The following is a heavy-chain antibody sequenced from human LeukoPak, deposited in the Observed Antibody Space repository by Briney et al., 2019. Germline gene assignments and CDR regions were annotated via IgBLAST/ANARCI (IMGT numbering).Heavy chain of an antibody. V-gene: IGHV4-39*07. D-gene: IGHD5-24*01. Sequence: SETLSLTCTVSGGSISSSSYYWGWIRQPPGKGLEWIGEINHSGSTNYNPSLKSRVTISVDTSKNQFSLKLSSVTAADTAVYYCARRERWLQSKIDYWGQGTLVTVSS. CDR1: GGSISSSSYY. CDR2: INHSGST. J-gene: IGHJ4*02. CDR3: ARRERWLQSKIDY.